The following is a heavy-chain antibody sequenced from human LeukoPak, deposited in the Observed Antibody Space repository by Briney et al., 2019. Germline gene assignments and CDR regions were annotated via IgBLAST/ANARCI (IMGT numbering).Heavy chain of an antibody. D-gene: IGHD3-22*01. V-gene: IGHV3-53*01. CDR3: ASVCQYFYDSSCYYSD. CDR1: GFTVSSNY. Sequence: PGGSLRLSCAASGFTVSSNYMSWVRQAPGKGLEWVSVIYSGGSTYYADSVKGRFTISRDNSKNTLYLQMNSLRAEDTAVYYCASVCQYFYDSSCYYSDWGQGTLVTVSS. J-gene: IGHJ4*02. CDR2: IYSGGST.